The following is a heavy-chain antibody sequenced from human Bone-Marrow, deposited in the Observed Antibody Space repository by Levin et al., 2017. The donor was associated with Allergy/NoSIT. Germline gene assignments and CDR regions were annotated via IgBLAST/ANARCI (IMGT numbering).Heavy chain of an antibody. D-gene: IGHD5-24*01. V-gene: IGHV1-69*13. CDR3: VREGVMATVPRPYWYFDL. Sequence: SVKVSCKASGGTFNSFAFSWVRQAPGSGLEWMGGVIPILSTSNYAQKFQDRVTITANESTNTAYMELTSLTSEDSAVYYCVREGVMATVPRPYWYFDLWGRGTLVTVSS. CDR1: GGTFNSFA. CDR2: VIPILSTS. J-gene: IGHJ2*01.